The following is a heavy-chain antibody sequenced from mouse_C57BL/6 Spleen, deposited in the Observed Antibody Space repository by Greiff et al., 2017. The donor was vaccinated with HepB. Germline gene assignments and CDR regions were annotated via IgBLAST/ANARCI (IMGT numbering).Heavy chain of an antibody. CDR1: GYTFTDYN. Sequence: VQLQQSGPELVKPGASVKIPCKASGYTFTDYNMDWVKQSHGKSLEWIGDINPNNGGTIYNQKFKGKATLTVDKSSSTAYMELRSLTSEDTAVYYCARGYYYGSSYEAWFAYWGQGTLVTVSA. J-gene: IGHJ3*01. D-gene: IGHD1-1*01. CDR2: INPNNGGT. CDR3: ARGYYYGSSYEAWFAY. V-gene: IGHV1-18*01.